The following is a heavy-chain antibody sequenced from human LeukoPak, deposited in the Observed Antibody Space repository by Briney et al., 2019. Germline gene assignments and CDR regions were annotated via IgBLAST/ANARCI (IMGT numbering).Heavy chain of an antibody. J-gene: IGHJ4*02. CDR2: IIPIFGTA. Sequence: ASVNLSSTASGGTFTIYAIGWVRQAPGQGLGWMGGIIPIFGTANYAQKFQGRVTITADESTSTAYMELSSLRSEDTAVYYCARDSTKGPFDYWGQGTLVTVSS. CDR3: ARDSTKGPFDY. CDR1: GGTFTIYA. D-gene: IGHD1-26*01. V-gene: IGHV1-69*13.